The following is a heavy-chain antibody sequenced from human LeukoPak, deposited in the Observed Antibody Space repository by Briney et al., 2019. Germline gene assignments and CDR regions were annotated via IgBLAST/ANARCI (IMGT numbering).Heavy chain of an antibody. V-gene: IGHV3-21*04. J-gene: IGHJ3*02. CDR3: ARIHQNRVVVGAKGAFEI. CDR2: IGSSGGST. Sequence: GGSLRLSCAASGFTFSSYSMNWVRQAPGKGLEWVSGIGSSGGSTYYADSVKGRFTISRDTSKDTVNLQMDSLRAEDTAIYYCARIHQNRVVVGAKGAFEIWGQGTVVTVSS. CDR1: GFTFSSYS. D-gene: IGHD2-15*01.